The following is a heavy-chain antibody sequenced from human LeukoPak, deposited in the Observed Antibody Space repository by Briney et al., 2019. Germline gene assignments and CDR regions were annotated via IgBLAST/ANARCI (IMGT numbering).Heavy chain of an antibody. CDR1: GFTFNNYG. Sequence: GGSLRLSCAASGFTFNNYGMHWVRQAPGKGLEWVAFIRYNGNNQYYADSVKGRFTISRDNSKNTLYLQMNSLKGDDTAVYYCVKVDTWGQGTLVTVSS. V-gene: IGHV3-30*02. CDR3: VKVDT. CDR2: IRYNGNNQ. J-gene: IGHJ1*01. D-gene: IGHD5-18*01.